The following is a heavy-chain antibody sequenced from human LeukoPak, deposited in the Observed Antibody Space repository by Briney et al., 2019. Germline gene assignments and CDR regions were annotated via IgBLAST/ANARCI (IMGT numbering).Heavy chain of an antibody. CDR1: GFTFSGSA. CDR3: AKDQNTVGRIAAVDY. CDR2: IRSKANSYAT. D-gene: IGHD6-13*01. V-gene: IGHV3-73*01. J-gene: IGHJ4*02. Sequence: GGSLKLSCAASGFTFSGSAMHWVRQASGKGLEWVGRIRSKANSYATAYAASVKGRFTISRDNAKNSLYLQMNSLRAEDTALYYCAKDQNTVGRIAAVDYWGQGTLVTVSS.